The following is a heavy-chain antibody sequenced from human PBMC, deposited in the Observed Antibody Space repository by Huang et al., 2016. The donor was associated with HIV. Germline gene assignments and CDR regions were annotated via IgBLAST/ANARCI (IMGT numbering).Heavy chain of an antibody. V-gene: IGHV5-51*01. CDR3: ARKFSSTWYRAFDL. Sequence: EVQLVQSGAEVKKPGESLKISCQGSGYSFNTYWIAWVRQMLGKGPEWMGSIYPGDADTRYSPSFQGQVTISADKSIDTAYLQWRSLKASDTAMYYCARKFSSTWYRAFDLWGQGTMVTVSS. CDR2: IYPGDADT. D-gene: IGHD6-13*01. J-gene: IGHJ3*01. CDR1: GYSFNTYW.